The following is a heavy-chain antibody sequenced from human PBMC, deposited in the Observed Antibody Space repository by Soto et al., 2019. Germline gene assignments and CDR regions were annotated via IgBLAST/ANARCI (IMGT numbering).Heavy chain of an antibody. J-gene: IGHJ4*02. Sequence: QVQLVESGGGVVQPGRSLRLSCAASGFTFSDYGMHWVRQAPGKGLEWVSVISYDGINKYYADSVKGRFTISRDNSKNTXYLQXXXXXXXXXAVYXCAXXXXXXNDGFFDNWGQGTLVTVSS. V-gene: IGHV3-30*03. CDR1: GFTFSDYG. CDR3: AXXXXXXNDGFFDN. CDR2: ISYDGINK. D-gene: IGHD1-1*01.